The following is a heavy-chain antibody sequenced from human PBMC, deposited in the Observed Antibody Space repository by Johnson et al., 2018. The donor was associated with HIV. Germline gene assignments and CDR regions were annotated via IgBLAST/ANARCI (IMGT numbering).Heavy chain of an antibody. V-gene: IGHV3-20*04. J-gene: IGHJ3*02. CDR1: GFIFDDYG. CDR3: VRVMGGYSSSSFGNAFDI. CDR2: INWDGGST. D-gene: IGHD6-6*01. Sequence: EVQLVESGGGVVRPGGSLRFSCAASGFIFDDYGMNWVRQAPGKGLEWVSGINWDGGSTGYADSVKGRFTISRANAKNCLYLQMNSLRVEDTALYYCVRVMGGYSSSSFGNAFDIWGQGTMVTVSS.